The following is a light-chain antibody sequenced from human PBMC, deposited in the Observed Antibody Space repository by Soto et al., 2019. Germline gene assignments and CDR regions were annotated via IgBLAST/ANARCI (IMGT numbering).Light chain of an antibody. V-gene: IGKV3-20*01. Sequence: EVVLTQSPGTLSLSPGDRATLFCRASQSVSSNYLAWYQQKPGQAPRLLMYGASSRATGIPDRFSGSGSGTDFALTISRLEPEDFAVFYYQQYGSSPYTFGQGTKLEIK. CDR1: QSVSSNY. CDR2: GAS. J-gene: IGKJ2*01. CDR3: QQYGSSPYT.